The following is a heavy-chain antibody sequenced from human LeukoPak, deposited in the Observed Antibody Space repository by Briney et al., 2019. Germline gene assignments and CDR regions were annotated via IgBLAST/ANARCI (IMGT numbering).Heavy chain of an antibody. CDR1: GYTFTGHY. Sequence: ASVNVSCKASGYTFTGHYLHWVRQAPGQGLEWMGWINPNIGDTNYAQKIQGRVTMTRDTSINTLYMELSRLISDDMAVYYCVRGDGYTSTRPFDYWGQGTPVTVSS. J-gene: IGHJ4*02. CDR3: VRGDGYTSTRPFDY. CDR2: INPNIGDT. D-gene: IGHD2-2*02. V-gene: IGHV1-2*02.